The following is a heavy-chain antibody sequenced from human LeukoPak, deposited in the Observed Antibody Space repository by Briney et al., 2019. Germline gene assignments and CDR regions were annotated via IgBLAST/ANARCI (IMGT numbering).Heavy chain of an antibody. V-gene: IGHV3-53*01. D-gene: IGHD3-10*01. CDR1: GFTVSSNY. CDR3: ARDSAYYGSGSPYYYGMDV. Sequence: PGGSLRLSCAASGFTVSSNYMSWARQTPGKGLEWVSVIYSGGSTYYADSVKGRLTISRDNSKNTLYLQMNSLRAEDTAVYYCARDSAYYGSGSPYYYGMDVWGKGTTVTVSS. CDR2: IYSGGST. J-gene: IGHJ6*04.